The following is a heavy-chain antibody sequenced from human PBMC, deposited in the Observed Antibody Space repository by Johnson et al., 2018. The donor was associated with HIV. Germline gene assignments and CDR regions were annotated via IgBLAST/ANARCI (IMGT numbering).Heavy chain of an antibody. Sequence: QVQLVESGGGLVKPGRSLRLSCAASGFTFSSYAMHWVRQAPGKGLEWVAVISYDGSNKYYADSVKGRFTISRDNSKNTLYLQMNSLRAEDTAVYYCARDGAQQLARDAFDIWGQGTMVTVSS. CDR1: GFTFSSYA. CDR2: ISYDGSNK. D-gene: IGHD6-13*01. V-gene: IGHV3-30*04. CDR3: ARDGAQQLARDAFDI. J-gene: IGHJ3*02.